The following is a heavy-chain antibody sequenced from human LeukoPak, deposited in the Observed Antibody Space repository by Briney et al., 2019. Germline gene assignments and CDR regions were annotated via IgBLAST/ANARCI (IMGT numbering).Heavy chain of an antibody. CDR1: GXNFGDFG. CDR3: TSASDPDGSGSKFYFAN. CDR2: IRNKVHGGTT. D-gene: IGHD3-10*01. J-gene: IGHJ4*02. V-gene: IGHV3-49*04. Sequence: GRSLRLSCAASGXNFGDFGLSWVRQAPGKGLESVGFIRNKVHGGTTEYAASVKGRFTISRDDSKGVAYLQMNSLKPEDTALYYCTSASDPDGSGSKFYFANWGQGAAVTVSS.